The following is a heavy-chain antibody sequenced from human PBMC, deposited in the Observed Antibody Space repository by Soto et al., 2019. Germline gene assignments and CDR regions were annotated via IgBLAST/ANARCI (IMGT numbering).Heavy chain of an antibody. CDR1: GGSINNYY. Sequence: PSETLSLTGTVSGGSINNYYLSWIRQSPGKGLEWIGYIYYSGTTNYNPSLKSRVTISIDRSENQFSLKVSSVTAADTAVYFCTRATYYRYYFDVWGHGTLVTVSS. J-gene: IGHJ4*01. V-gene: IGHV4-59*01. D-gene: IGHD3-10*01. CDR3: TRATYYRYYFDV. CDR2: IYYSGTT.